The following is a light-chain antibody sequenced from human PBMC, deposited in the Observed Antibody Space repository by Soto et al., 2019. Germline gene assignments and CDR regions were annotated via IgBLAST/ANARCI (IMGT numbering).Light chain of an antibody. Sequence: EIVLTQSPATLSLSPGERATLSCRASQSVSSYLAWYQQKPGQPPRLLIYDASNRATGIPARFSGSGSGTDFTLTISNLEPEDFAVYYCQQRSNWPPFTFGQGTRLEIK. CDR3: QQRSNWPPFT. CDR2: DAS. CDR1: QSVSSY. V-gene: IGKV3-11*01. J-gene: IGKJ5*01.